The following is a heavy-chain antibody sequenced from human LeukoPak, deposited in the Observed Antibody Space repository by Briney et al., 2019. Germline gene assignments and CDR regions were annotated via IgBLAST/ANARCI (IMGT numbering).Heavy chain of an antibody. CDR1: GGSISSSSYY. CDR3: ARSQNYDILTGYYGLPLGDYFQH. J-gene: IGHJ1*01. D-gene: IGHD3-9*01. V-gene: IGHV4-39*01. CDR2: IYYSGST. Sequence: SETLSLTCTVSGGSISSSSYYWGWIRQPPGKGMEWIGSIYYSGSTYYNPSLKSRVTISVDTSKNQFSLKLSSVTAADTAVYYCARSQNYDILTGYYGLPLGDYFQHWGQGTLVTVSS.